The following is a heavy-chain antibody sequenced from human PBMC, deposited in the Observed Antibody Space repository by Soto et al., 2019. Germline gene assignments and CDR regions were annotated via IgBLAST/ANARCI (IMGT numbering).Heavy chain of an antibody. CDR1: GGTFSSYT. Sequence: QVQLVQSGAEVKKPGSSVKVSCKASGGTFSSYTISWVRQAPGQGLEWMGRIIPILGIANYAQKFQGTVTITADKSTSTAYMELSSLRSEDTAVYYCAREVGSSWYYNWFDPWGQGTLVTVSS. J-gene: IGHJ5*02. D-gene: IGHD6-13*01. CDR3: AREVGSSWYYNWFDP. CDR2: IIPILGIA. V-gene: IGHV1-69*08.